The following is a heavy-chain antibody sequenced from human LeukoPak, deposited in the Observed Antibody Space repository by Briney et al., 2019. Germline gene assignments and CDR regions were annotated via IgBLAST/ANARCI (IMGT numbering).Heavy chain of an antibody. V-gene: IGHV4-34*01. CDR2: INHSGST. Sequence: SETLSLTCAVYGGSFSGYYWSWIRQPPGKGLEWIGEINHSGSTNYNPSLKSRVTISVDTSKNQFSLKLSSVTAADTAVYYCARSADYDWVYFDYWGQGTLVTVSP. D-gene: IGHD4/OR15-4a*01. J-gene: IGHJ4*02. CDR1: GGSFSGYY. CDR3: ARSADYDWVYFDY.